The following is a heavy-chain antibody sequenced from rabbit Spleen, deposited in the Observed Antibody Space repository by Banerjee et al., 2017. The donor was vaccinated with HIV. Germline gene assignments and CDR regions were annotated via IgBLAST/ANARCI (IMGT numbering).Heavy chain of an antibody. D-gene: IGHD1-1*01. V-gene: IGHV1S40*01. CDR3: AREDVGGSYTL. CDR2: IYAIIDTR. Sequence: QSLEESGGGLVKPGASLTLTCKASGFSFNSGYDMCWVRQAPGKGLEWIGIIYAIIDTRYYASWVNGRFTISSDNAQNTVDLQMHSLTAADTATYFCAREDVGGSYTLWGQGTLVTVS. J-gene: IGHJ4*01. CDR1: GFSFNSGYD.